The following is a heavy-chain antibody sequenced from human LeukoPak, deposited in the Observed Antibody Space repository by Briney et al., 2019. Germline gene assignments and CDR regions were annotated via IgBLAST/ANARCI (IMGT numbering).Heavy chain of an antibody. V-gene: IGHV7-4-1*02. CDR2: INTNTGDP. D-gene: IGHD2-15*01. Sequence: ASVKVSCKASGYTFTSYAMNWVRQAPGQGLEWMGWINTNTGDPTYAQGFTGRFVFSLDTSVSTAYLQISSLKAEDTAVYYCARLLESPVSYYYYYMDVWGKGTTVTVSS. CDR1: GYTFTSYA. J-gene: IGHJ6*03. CDR3: ARLLESPVSYYYYYMDV.